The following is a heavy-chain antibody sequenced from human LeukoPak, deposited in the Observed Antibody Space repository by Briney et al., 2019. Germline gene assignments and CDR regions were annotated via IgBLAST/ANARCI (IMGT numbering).Heavy chain of an antibody. CDR3: ARRPSDSSGPHFDY. CDR2: IYYSGST. D-gene: IGHD3-22*01. Sequence: PSETLSLTCTVSGGSISSGGFYWSWIRQHPGKGLEWIGYIYYSGSTYYNPSLKSRVTISVVTSKNQFSLKLSSVTAADTAVYYCARRPSDSSGPHFDYWGQGTLVTVSS. J-gene: IGHJ4*02. V-gene: IGHV4-31*03. CDR1: GGSISSGGFY.